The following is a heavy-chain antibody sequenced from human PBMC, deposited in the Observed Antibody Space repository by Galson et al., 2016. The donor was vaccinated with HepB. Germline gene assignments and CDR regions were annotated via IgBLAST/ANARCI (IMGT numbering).Heavy chain of an antibody. Sequence: SLRLSCAASGFTFSSYAMNWVRQAPGKGLEWVSAISGSGGVTYYADSVRGRFTISRDHSKNTLYLQLSSLRAEDTAVYYRAKDRTLAVAGTFDYWGQGTLVTVSS. CDR2: ISGSGGVT. CDR3: AKDRTLAVAGTFDY. D-gene: IGHD6-19*01. CDR1: GFTFSSYA. V-gene: IGHV3-23*01. J-gene: IGHJ4*02.